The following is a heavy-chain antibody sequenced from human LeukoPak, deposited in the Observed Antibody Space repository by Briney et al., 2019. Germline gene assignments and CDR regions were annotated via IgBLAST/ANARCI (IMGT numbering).Heavy chain of an antibody. CDR3: ARAQTYDFWRGYYHY. Sequence: GESLKISCKGSGYSFTSCWIGWVRQMPGKGLEWMGIIYPGDSDTRYSPSFQGQVTISADKSISTAYLQWSSLKASDTSMYYCARAQTYDFWRGYYHYWGEGTLVTVSA. CDR1: GYSFTSCW. V-gene: IGHV5-51*01. J-gene: IGHJ4*02. CDR2: IYPGDSDT. D-gene: IGHD3-3*01.